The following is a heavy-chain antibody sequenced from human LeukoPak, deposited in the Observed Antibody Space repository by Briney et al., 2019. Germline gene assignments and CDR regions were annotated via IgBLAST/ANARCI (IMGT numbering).Heavy chain of an antibody. J-gene: IGHJ4*02. Sequence: SETLSLTCTVSGGSIRSYYWSWIRQPPGKGLDWIGYIYDNGNTNYNPSLKGRVTISVDTSKNQFSLKLSSVTAADTAVYSCAREPTSGWYDYWGQGTLVTVSS. CDR2: IYDNGNT. V-gene: IGHV4-59*01. D-gene: IGHD6-19*01. CDR3: AREPTSGWYDY. CDR1: GGSIRSYY.